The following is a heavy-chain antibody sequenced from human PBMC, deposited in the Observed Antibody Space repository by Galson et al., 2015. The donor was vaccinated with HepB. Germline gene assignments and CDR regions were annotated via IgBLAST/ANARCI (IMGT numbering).Heavy chain of an antibody. CDR2: VCYTGNT. CDR3: ARAAGDSSTYANDH. D-gene: IGHD2/OR15-2a*01. Sequence: SETLSLTCTVSGASISSSLYYWVWVRQPPEKGLEWIGSVCYTGNTYYKSSLKSRVTISADMSKNQFTLKVNSVTAADTAVYYCARAAGDSSTYANDHWGQGTLVTVSS. CDR1: GASISSSLYY. J-gene: IGHJ4*02. V-gene: IGHV4-39*06.